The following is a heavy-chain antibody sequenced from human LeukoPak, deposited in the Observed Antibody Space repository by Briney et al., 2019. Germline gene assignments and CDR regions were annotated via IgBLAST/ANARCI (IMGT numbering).Heavy chain of an antibody. CDR3: ARDIESGYFDY. Sequence: GGSLRLSCEASGFTFSSYGLHWVRQAPGKGLEWVAVIWYDGSIKYYGDSVKGRFTISRDDSKNTLYLQMNSLRAEDTAVYYCARDIESGYFDYWGQGTLVTVSS. CDR1: GFTFSSYG. D-gene: IGHD3-16*02. J-gene: IGHJ4*02. CDR2: IWYDGSIK. V-gene: IGHV3-33*01.